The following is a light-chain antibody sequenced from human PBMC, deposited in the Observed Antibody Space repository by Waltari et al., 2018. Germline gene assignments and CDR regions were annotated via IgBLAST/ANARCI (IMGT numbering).Light chain of an antibody. Sequence: AIQMIQSPSSLSAPVGDRVTIACRASQGIGNELGWYQQKPGKAPKLLIYAAASLHSGVPSSFSGSGSGTDFTLTISSLQPEDFATYYCLQDYSYPWTFGQGTKVEIK. CDR2: AAA. CDR1: QGIGNE. J-gene: IGKJ1*01. V-gene: IGKV1-6*01. CDR3: LQDYSYPWT.